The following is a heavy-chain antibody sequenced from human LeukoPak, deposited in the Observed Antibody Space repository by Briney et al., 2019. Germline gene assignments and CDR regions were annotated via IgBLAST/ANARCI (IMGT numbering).Heavy chain of an antibody. J-gene: IGHJ4*02. CDR3: ARDEFDYYFDY. Sequence: ASVKVSCKASGYTFTSYAMHWVRQAPGQRLEWMGWINAGNGNTKYSQKFQGRVTITRDTSASTAYMELGSLRSEDTAVYYCARDEFDYYFDYWGQGTLVTVSS. CDR2: INAGNGNT. CDR1: GYTFTSYA. V-gene: IGHV1-3*01.